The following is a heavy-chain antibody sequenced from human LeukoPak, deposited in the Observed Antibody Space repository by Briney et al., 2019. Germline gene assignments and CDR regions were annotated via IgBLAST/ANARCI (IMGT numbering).Heavy chain of an antibody. CDR2: IKADGSEK. D-gene: IGHD3-10*01. J-gene: IGHJ4*02. V-gene: IGHV3-7*01. CDR3: ARESSVVRGVITDFDY. CDR1: GFTFTNYW. Sequence: GGSLRLSCAASGFTFTNYWMSWVRQAPGKGLEWVANIKADGSEKFYVDSVKGRFTISRDNAKNSLYLQVNSLRAEDTAVYYCARESSVVRGVITDFDYWGQGTLVTVSS.